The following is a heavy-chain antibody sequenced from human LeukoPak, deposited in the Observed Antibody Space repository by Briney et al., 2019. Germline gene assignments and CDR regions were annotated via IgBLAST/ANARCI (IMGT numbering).Heavy chain of an antibody. D-gene: IGHD2/OR15-2a*01. CDR1: GFTLSSYA. J-gene: IGHJ3*02. V-gene: IGHV3-23*01. Sequence: GGSLRLSCAASGFTLSSYAMSWVRQAPGKGLEWVSTISNSGGSTYYADSVKGRFTISRDNSKNTLYLQMNSLRAEDTAVYYCARETFYAFDIWGQGTMVTVSS. CDR3: ARETFYAFDI. CDR2: ISNSGGST.